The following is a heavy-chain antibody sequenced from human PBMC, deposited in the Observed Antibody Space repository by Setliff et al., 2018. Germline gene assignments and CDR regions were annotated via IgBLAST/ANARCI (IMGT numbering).Heavy chain of an antibody. D-gene: IGHD5-18*01. Sequence: ASVKVSCKASGGTFSSYGISWVRQAPGQGLEWAGIIDPSADYTNYAQKFQGRVTMTKDTSTTTVYLELSSLRSEDTALYYCARAPLESGYYYGQGHYFDNWGQGTLVTVSS. CDR2: IDPSADYT. CDR1: GGTFSSYG. CDR3: ARAPLESGYYYGQGHYFDN. J-gene: IGHJ4*02. V-gene: IGHV1-46*01.